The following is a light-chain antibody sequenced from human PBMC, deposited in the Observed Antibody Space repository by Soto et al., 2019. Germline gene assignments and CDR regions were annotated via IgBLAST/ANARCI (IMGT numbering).Light chain of an antibody. CDR1: QSVSSSY. CDR2: GAS. Sequence: EIVLTQSPGTLSLSPGERATLSCRASQSVSSSYLAWYQQKPGQAPRLLIYGASSRATGIPDRFSGSGSGTAFTLTISRLEPDDSAVYYCQQYGSSPRTFGHGTKVDIK. J-gene: IGKJ1*01. CDR3: QQYGSSPRT. V-gene: IGKV3-20*01.